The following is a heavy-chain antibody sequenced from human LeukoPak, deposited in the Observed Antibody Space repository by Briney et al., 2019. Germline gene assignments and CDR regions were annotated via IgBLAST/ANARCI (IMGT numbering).Heavy chain of an antibody. CDR2: IYYSGNT. D-gene: IGHD3/OR15-3a*01. CDR1: GGSITTSHSY. Sequence: SETLSLTCTVSGGSITTSHSYWGWIRQPPGKGLEWIGSIYYSGNTYYNASLKSQVSISIDTSKNRFSLKLTSVTAADTAVYYCARQTGSGLFILPGGQGTLVTVSS. J-gene: IGHJ4*02. CDR3: ARQTGSGLFILP. V-gene: IGHV4-39*01.